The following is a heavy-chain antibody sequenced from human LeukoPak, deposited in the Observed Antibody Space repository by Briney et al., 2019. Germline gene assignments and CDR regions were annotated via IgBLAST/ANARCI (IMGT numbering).Heavy chain of an antibody. CDR3: VTLITVAGWPIDY. D-gene: IGHD6-19*01. Sequence: GGSLRLSCSASGFTFSSYAMHWVRQAPGKGLEYVSAISSNGGSTYYADSVKGRFTISRDNSKNTLYLQMSSLRAEDTAVYYCVTLITVAGWPIDYWGQGTLVTVSS. CDR2: ISSNGGST. V-gene: IGHV3-64D*06. CDR1: GFTFSSYA. J-gene: IGHJ4*02.